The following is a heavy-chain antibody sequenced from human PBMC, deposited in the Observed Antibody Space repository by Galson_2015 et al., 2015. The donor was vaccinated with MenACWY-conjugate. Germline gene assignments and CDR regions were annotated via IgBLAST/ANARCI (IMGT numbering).Heavy chain of an antibody. CDR1: GFTVSSYW. CDR2: INQDGGDK. Sequence: SLRLSCAASGFTVSSYWMTWVRQAPGKGLEWVANINQDGGDKSYVESVKGRFAISKDNAKNPMFLQMNRLTAEDTAVYYCARVDYNANGNVYWGQGTLVTVSS. J-gene: IGHJ1*01. D-gene: IGHD4-11*01. V-gene: IGHV3-7*03. CDR3: ARVDYNANGNVY.